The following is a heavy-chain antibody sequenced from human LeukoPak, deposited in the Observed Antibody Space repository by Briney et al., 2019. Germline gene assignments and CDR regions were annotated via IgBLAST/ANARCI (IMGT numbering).Heavy chain of an antibody. CDR2: IYYSGST. CDR1: GGSISSSSYY. V-gene: IGHV4-39*01. Sequence: PSETLSLTCTVSGGSISSSSYYWGWIRQPPGEGLEWIGSIYYSGSTYYNPSLKSRVTISVDTSKNQFSLKLSSVTAADTAVYYCAGYSSGWWGDYWGQGTLVTVSS. D-gene: IGHD6-19*01. J-gene: IGHJ4*02. CDR3: AGYSSGWWGDY.